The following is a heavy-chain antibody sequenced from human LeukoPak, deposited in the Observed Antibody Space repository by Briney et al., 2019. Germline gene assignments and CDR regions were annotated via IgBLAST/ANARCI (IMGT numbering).Heavy chain of an antibody. J-gene: IGHJ3*02. CDR3: ARPSSIAELDAFDI. CDR2: ISAYNGNT. Sequence: ASVNVSCKASGYTFTSYGISWVRQAPGQGLEWMGWISAYNGNTNYAQKLQGRVTMTTDTSTSTAYMELRSLRSDDTAVYYCARPSSIAELDAFDIWGQGTMVTVSS. V-gene: IGHV1-18*01. D-gene: IGHD6-6*01. CDR1: GYTFTSYG.